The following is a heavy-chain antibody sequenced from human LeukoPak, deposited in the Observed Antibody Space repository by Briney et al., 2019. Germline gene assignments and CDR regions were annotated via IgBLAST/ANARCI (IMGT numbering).Heavy chain of an antibody. CDR3: ARDSFNGSGSYPTHY. CDR2: ISYDGSRK. D-gene: IGHD3-10*01. Sequence: GGSLSLSCTGSGLTFSNYAMHWGRQAPGKGLEWVAVISYDGSRKDYTDSVKGRFTISRDNPKNTLYLQMNSLRAEDTAVYYCARDSFNGSGSYPTHYWGQGTLVTVSS. J-gene: IGHJ4*02. V-gene: IGHV3-30*04. CDR1: GLTFSNYA.